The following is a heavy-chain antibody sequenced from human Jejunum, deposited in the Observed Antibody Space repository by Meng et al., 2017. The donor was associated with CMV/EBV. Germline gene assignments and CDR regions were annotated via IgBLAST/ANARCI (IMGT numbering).Heavy chain of an antibody. CDR2: INGNGLNT. D-gene: IGHD4-11*01. CDR1: VFSFSPCG. CDR3: ATLGVTTLPSDY. V-gene: IGHV3-23*01. J-gene: IGHJ4*02. Sequence: VQLWESGVGFAQPGGSLGLSCAASVFSFSPCGMNWARQVPGKGLQWVSLINGNGLNTYYADSVKGRFTISRDNSKNTLYLQMSSLRAEDTAIYYCATLGVTTLPSDYWGQGTLVTVSS.